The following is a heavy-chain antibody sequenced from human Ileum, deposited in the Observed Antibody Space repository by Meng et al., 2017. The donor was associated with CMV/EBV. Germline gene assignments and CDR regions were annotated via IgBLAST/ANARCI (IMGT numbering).Heavy chain of an antibody. CDR3: ARAPRSYSNHPYFDY. CDR1: GGSISSYY. V-gene: IGHV4-59*01. D-gene: IGHD4-11*01. J-gene: IGHJ4*02. CDR2: IYYSGST. Sequence: SETLSLTCTVSGGSISSYYWSWIRQPPGKGLEWIGYIYYSGSTNYNPSLKSRVTISVDTSKNQFSLKLSSVTAADTAVYYCARAPRSYSNHPYFDYWGQGTLVTVSS.